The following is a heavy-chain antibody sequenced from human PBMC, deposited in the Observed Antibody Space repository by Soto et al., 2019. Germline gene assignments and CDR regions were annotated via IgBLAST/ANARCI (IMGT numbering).Heavy chain of an antibody. V-gene: IGHV1-69*13. Sequence: SVKVSCKASGGTFSSYAISWVRQAPGQGLAWMGGIIPIFGTANYAQKFQGRVTITADESTSTAYMELSSLTSEDTAVYYCAITTSYYYGSGRYYEEASYGMDVWGQGTTATVSS. CDR3: AITTSYYYGSGRYYEEASYGMDV. CDR2: IIPIFGTA. CDR1: GGTFSSYA. D-gene: IGHD3-10*01. J-gene: IGHJ6*02.